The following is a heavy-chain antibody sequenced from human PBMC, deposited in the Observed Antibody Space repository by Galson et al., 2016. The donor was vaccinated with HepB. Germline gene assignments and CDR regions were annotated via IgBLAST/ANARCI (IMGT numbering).Heavy chain of an antibody. CDR1: GFTFSSYS. V-gene: IGHV3-7*03. CDR3: AKGGRDTSGYEN. CDR2: IKQDGSEK. Sequence: SLRLSCAASGFTFSSYSMTWVRQAPGKGLEWVANIKQDGSEKYYVDSVKGRFTISRDNSKNTLHLQMNSLRVEDTAVYYCAKGGRDTSGYENWGQGTVVTVSS. J-gene: IGHJ3*01. D-gene: IGHD3-22*01.